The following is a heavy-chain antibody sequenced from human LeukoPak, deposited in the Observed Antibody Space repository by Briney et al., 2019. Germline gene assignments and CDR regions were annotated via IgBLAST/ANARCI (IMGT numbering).Heavy chain of an antibody. D-gene: IGHD6-13*01. CDR1: GFTFSSYG. Sequence: PGGSLRLSCAAPGFTFSSYGMHWVRQAPGKGLEWVAVIWYDGSNKYYADSVKGRFTISRDNSKNTLYLQMNSLRAEDTAVYYCARDLVAAGYDYWGQGTLVTVSS. CDR2: IWYDGSNK. CDR3: ARDLVAAGYDY. J-gene: IGHJ4*02. V-gene: IGHV3-33*01.